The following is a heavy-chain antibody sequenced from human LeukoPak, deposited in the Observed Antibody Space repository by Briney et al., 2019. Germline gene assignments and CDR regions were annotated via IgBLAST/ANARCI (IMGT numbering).Heavy chain of an antibody. CDR2: ISSSSSYI. J-gene: IGHJ3*02. CDR1: GFTFSSYS. V-gene: IGHV3-21*01. CDR3: ARDDFWSGYASDI. Sequence: GGSLRLSCAASGFTFSSYSMNWVRQAPGKGLEWVSSISSSSSYIYYADSVKGRFTISRDNAKNSLYLQMNSLRAEDTAVYYCARDDFWSGYASDIWGQGTMVTVSS. D-gene: IGHD3-3*01.